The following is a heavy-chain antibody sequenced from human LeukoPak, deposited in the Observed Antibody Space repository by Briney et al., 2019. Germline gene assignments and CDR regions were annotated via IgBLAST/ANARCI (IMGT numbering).Heavy chain of an antibody. CDR3: AKELMGFDY. J-gene: IGHJ4*02. V-gene: IGHV3-23*01. CDR1: GFTFRSYA. CDR2: VRGTGLTT. Sequence: GGSLRLSCAASGFTFRSYAMSWVRQAPGKGREWVSAVRGTGLTTYSADSVKGRFILSRDHSKNTVYLQMNSLRGEDAAVYYCAKELMGFDYWGQGTLVTVSS. D-gene: IGHD2-8*01.